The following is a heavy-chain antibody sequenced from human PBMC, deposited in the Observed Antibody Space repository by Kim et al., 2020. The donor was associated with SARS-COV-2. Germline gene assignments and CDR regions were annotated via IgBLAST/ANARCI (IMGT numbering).Heavy chain of an antibody. J-gene: IGHJ4*02. CDR3: ARDPAYSSFDY. V-gene: IGHV3-7*01. Sequence: YEDSVKGRFTVARDNAENSVYMQLNSLRAEDTGVFYCARDPAYSSFDYWGQGSLVTVSS. D-gene: IGHD4-4*01.